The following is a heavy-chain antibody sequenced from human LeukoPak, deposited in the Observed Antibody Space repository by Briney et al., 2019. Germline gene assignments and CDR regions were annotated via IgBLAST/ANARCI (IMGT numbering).Heavy chain of an antibody. J-gene: IGHJ4*02. Sequence: GGSLRLSCAASGFTFSSCSMNWVRQAPGKGLEWVSYISSGSSTIYYADSVKGRFTISRDNAKNSLYLQMNNLRDEDAAVYYCARRSGSYWDWGQGTLVTVSS. V-gene: IGHV3-48*02. CDR1: GFTFSSCS. D-gene: IGHD1-26*01. CDR2: ISSGSSTI. CDR3: ARRSGSYWD.